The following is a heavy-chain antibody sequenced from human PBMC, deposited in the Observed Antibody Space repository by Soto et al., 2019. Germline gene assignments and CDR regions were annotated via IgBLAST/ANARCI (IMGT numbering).Heavy chain of an antibody. V-gene: IGHV4-4*02. J-gene: IGHJ4*02. Sequence: SETLALTCDVSGDSIGSNVWWSWVRQHPGKGLEWIGEVYHNGLTDYNPSLRSRATMSVDMSKNKFYLRVNSVTDADTAIYYCERDAALPGPADSFDYWGQAALVTVSS. CDR2: VYHNGLT. CDR3: ERDAALPGPADSFDY. D-gene: IGHD2-15*01. CDR1: GDSIGSNVW.